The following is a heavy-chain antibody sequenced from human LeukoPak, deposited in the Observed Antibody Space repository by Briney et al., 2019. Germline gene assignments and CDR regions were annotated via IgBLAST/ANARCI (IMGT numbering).Heavy chain of an antibody. J-gene: IGHJ4*02. D-gene: IGHD1-1*01. Sequence: GGSLRLSCAASGFTFSTYTMNWVRQAPGKGLEWVSSITSSSRYIYYADSVRGRFTISRDNAKNSLYLQMNSLRAEDTAIYYCATSSGELEFDYWGQGTLVTVSS. CDR2: ITSSSRYI. CDR3: ATSSGELEFDY. V-gene: IGHV3-21*01. CDR1: GFTFSTYT.